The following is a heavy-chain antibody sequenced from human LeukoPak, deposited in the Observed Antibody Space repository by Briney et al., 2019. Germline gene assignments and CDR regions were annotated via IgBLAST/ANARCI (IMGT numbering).Heavy chain of an antibody. CDR1: GFTVSSNE. CDR3: AKSGLNRFDY. J-gene: IGHJ4*02. V-gene: IGHV3-38-3*01. CDR2: ISGGST. Sequence: PGGSLRLSCAASGFTVSSNEMSWVRQAPGKGLEWVSSISGGSTHYADSVKGRFTISRDNSKNTLYLQMNSLRAEDTAVYYCAKSGLNRFDYWGQGTLVTVSS. D-gene: IGHD2-15*01.